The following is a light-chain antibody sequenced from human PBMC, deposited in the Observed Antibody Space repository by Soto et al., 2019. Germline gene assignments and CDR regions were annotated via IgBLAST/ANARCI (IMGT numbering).Light chain of an antibody. Sequence: DMQMTQSPSTVSGSLGDSVSIXXRASQTISSWLAWYQQKPGKAPKIXIYKASTLKSGVPSRFSGSGSGTEFTLTISSLQSEDFAVYYCQQSHNWPRTFGQGTKVDIK. CDR1: QTISSW. CDR3: QQSHNWPRT. J-gene: IGKJ1*01. CDR2: KAS. V-gene: IGKV1-5*03.